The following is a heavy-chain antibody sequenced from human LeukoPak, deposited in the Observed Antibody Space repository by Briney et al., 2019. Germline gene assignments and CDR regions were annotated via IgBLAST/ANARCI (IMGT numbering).Heavy chain of an antibody. Sequence: SETLSLTCTVSGDSISSYYWSWIRQSPGKGLEWIGWIHYDGRTKYKSSLKSRVTISIDTSKNQFFLSLTSVTAADTAVYYCAGVSARRSDYWGQGTLVTVSS. V-gene: IGHV4-59*08. J-gene: IGHJ4*02. CDR1: GDSISSYY. CDR3: AGVSARRSDY. CDR2: IHYDGRT.